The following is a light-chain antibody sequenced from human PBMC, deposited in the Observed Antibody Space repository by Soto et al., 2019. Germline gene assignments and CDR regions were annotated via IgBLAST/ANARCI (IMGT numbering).Light chain of an antibody. V-gene: IGKV1D-12*01. Sequence: DIQMTQSPSSVSASVGDRVTITCRASQDISSWLAWYQHKPGKAPSLLTYAASSLQSGDPSRFRGSESGTDFALTIVGLESEDFATYYCQQANSFPLTFGGGPKVEIK. CDR1: QDISSW. J-gene: IGKJ4*01. CDR2: AAS. CDR3: QQANSFPLT.